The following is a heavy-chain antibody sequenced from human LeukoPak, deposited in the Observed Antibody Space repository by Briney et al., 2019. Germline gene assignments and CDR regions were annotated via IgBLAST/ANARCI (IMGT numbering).Heavy chain of an antibody. D-gene: IGHD3-16*01. CDR1: GFTFNSYW. CDR2: ISGSGGST. V-gene: IGHV3-23*01. J-gene: IGHJ4*02. CDR3: AKDVPVRGGSFDY. Sequence: GGSLRLSCAASGFTFNSYWMSWVRQAPGKGLEWVSAISGSGGSTYYADSVKGRFTISRDNSKNTLYLQMNSLRAEDTAVYYCAKDVPVRGGSFDYWGQGTLVTVSS.